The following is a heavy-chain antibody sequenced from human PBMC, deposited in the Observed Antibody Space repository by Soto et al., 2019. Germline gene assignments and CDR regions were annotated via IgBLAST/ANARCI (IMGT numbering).Heavy chain of an antibody. D-gene: IGHD3-22*01. CDR2: IIPIFGTA. CDR3: ERYVPEETGYYDSSGSYGMDV. J-gene: IGHJ6*02. V-gene: IGHV1-69*13. CDR1: GGTFSSYA. Sequence: GASVKVSCKASGGTFSSYAISWVRQAPGQGLEWKGGIIPIFGTANYAQKNQGRDKITADESTSTAYMELSRLRSEDTAEKYSERYVPEETGYYDSSGSYGMDVWGQGTTVTVSS.